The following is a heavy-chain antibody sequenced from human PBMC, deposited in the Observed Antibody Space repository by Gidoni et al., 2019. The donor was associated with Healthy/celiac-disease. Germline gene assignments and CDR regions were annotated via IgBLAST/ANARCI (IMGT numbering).Heavy chain of an antibody. D-gene: IGHD6-19*01. CDR2: IKQDGSEK. V-gene: IGHV3-7*03. J-gene: IGHJ2*01. CDR1: GFTFRSYW. Sequence: EVQLVESGGGLVQPGGSLRLSCAASGFTFRSYWMSWVRQAPGKGLEWVANIKQDGSEKYYVDSVKGRFTISRDNAKNSLYLQMNSLRAEDTAVYYCARDRQQWRPPSWYFDLWGRGTLVTVSS. CDR3: ARDRQQWRPPSWYFDL.